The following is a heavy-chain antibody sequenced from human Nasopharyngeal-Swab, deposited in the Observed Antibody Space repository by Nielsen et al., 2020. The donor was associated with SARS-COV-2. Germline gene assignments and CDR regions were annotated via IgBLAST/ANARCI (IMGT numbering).Heavy chain of an antibody. J-gene: IGHJ6*02. CDR1: GYTFTSYA. Sequence: ASVKVSCKASGYTFTSYAMNWVRQAPGQGLEWMGWINTNTGNPTYAQGFTGRFVFSLDTSVSTAYLQISSLKAEGTAVYYCARPGWEPYTYYYYGMDVWGQGTTVTVSS. V-gene: IGHV7-4-1*02. CDR3: ARPGWEPYTYYYYGMDV. D-gene: IGHD1-26*01. CDR2: INTNTGNP.